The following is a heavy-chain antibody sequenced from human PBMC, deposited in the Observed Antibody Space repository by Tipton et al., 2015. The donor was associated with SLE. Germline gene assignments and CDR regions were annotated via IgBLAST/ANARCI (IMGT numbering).Heavy chain of an antibody. CDR3: ARDLWGTQATEY. CDR1: GGSIRGGIYY. Sequence: TLSLTCTVSGGSIRGGIYYWSWIRQPAGKGLEWIGRTYTNGKTSFNPSLENRVFISLDTSKNHFSLKLSSVTAADTAVYYCARDLWGTQATEYWGQGTLVTVSS. V-gene: IGHV4-61*02. J-gene: IGHJ4*02. D-gene: IGHD3-16*01. CDR2: TYTNGKT.